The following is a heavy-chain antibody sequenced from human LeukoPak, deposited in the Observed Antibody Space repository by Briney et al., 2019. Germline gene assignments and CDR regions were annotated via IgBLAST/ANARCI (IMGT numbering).Heavy chain of an antibody. Sequence: GGSLRLSCAASGFTFSSYSMNWVRQAPGKGLEWVSYISSSSSTIYYADSVKGRFTISRDNAKNSLYLQMNSLRAEDTAVYYCAKGVGTSPPYFDYWGQGTLVTVSS. D-gene: IGHD1-14*01. CDR1: GFTFSSYS. CDR3: AKGVGTSPPYFDY. V-gene: IGHV3-48*01. J-gene: IGHJ4*02. CDR2: ISSSSSTI.